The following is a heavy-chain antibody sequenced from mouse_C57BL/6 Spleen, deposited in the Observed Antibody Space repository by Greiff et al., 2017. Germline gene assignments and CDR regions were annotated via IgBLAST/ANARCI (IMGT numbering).Heavy chain of an antibody. D-gene: IGHD2-12*01. V-gene: IGHV5-16*01. CDR2: INYDGSST. CDR3: ARDYDGGYWYFDV. Sequence: EVQRVESEGGLVQPGSSMKLSCTASGFTFSDYYMAWVRQVPEKGLEWVANINYDGSSTYYLDSLKSRFIISRDNAKNILYLQMSSLKFEDTATYYCARDYDGGYWYFDVWGTGTTVTVSS. CDR1: GFTFSDYY. J-gene: IGHJ1*03.